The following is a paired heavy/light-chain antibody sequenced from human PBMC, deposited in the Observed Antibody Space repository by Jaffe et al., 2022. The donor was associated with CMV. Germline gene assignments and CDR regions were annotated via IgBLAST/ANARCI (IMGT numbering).Light chain of an antibody. J-gene: IGKJ5*01. Sequence: DIQMTQSPSSLSTSVGDRVTITCQASQDINKYLSWYQKKPGQAPKLLIYDASNLEPGVPSRFSGSGSGTYFSFTISSLQPEDIATYYCQQYDNLPITFGQGTRLE. CDR3: QQYDNLPIT. V-gene: IGKV1-33*01. CDR1: QDINKY. CDR2: DAS.
Heavy chain of an antibody. CDR3: ARTRYGSTSAWAWGPKSHDYGMDV. CDR2: TYYRSKWYH. D-gene: IGHD3-10*01. V-gene: IGHV6-1*01. J-gene: IGHJ6*02. Sequence: QVQLQQSGPGLVKPSQTLSLTCDISGGRVSSSAAAWDWIRHSPSRGLEWLGRTYYRSKWYHDYAGSVKGRIIINPDTSKNQFSLHLSSVTPDDTAVYYCARTRYGSTSAWAWGPKSHDYGMDVWGQGTPVTVSS. CDR1: GGRVSSSAAA.